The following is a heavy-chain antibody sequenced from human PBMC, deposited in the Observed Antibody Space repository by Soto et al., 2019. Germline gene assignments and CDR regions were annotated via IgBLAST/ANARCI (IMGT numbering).Heavy chain of an antibody. J-gene: IGHJ4*02. CDR3: VRGTTAGRGMDY. Sequence: GGSLRLSCAASGFTFSTYCMHWVRHTPGTGLVWVSRTCRYGRELYYADSVKGRFTISRDDAKNTLYLQIDSLRVEETGIYYCVRGTTAGRGMDYWGEGALVTVSS. CDR2: TCRYGREL. CDR1: GFTFSTYC. D-gene: IGHD1-1*01. V-gene: IGHV3-74*01.